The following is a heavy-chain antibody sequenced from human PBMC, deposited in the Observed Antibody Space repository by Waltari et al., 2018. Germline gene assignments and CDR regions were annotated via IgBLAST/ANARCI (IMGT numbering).Heavy chain of an antibody. CDR2: ISDDGSNK. CDR1: GFTFSRSA. CDR3: ARDGPTRGYFDY. Sequence: QVQLVESGGGVVQPGRSLRLSCAASGFTFSRSAMHWVRQAPGKGLEWVAVISDDGSNKYYADSVKGRFTISRDNAKNALDLQMNRLRAEDAAVYYCARDGPTRGYFDYWGQGTLVTVSS. J-gene: IGHJ4*02. V-gene: IGHV3-30-3*01.